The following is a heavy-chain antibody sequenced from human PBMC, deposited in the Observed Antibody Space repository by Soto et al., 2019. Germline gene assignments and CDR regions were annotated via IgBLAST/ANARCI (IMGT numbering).Heavy chain of an antibody. Sequence: QVQLVQSGPGGKKLGSSLRFPCRAPEGTSTSYVTSWVDRPLGKGLRWWGGIIPIFGTANYAQKFQGRVTITADKSTSTAYMELSSLRSEDTAVYYCARGGYSYGYESDAFDIWGQGTMVTVSS. J-gene: IGHJ3*02. D-gene: IGHD5-18*01. V-gene: IGHV1-69*06. CDR3: ARGGYSYGYESDAFDI. CDR1: EGTSTSYV. CDR2: IIPIFGTA.